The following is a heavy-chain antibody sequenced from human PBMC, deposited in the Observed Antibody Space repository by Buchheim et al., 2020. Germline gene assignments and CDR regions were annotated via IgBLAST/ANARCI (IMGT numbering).Heavy chain of an antibody. CDR1: GFTFSSYW. V-gene: IGHV3-7*01. Sequence: EVQLVESGGGLVQPGGSLRLSCAASGFTFSSYWMSWVRQAPGKGLEWVANIKQDGSEKYYVDSVKGRFTISRDNAKNSLYLQMNSLRAEDTAVYYCAREEVVPAAIGDIVVVVAATYGMDVWGQGTT. J-gene: IGHJ6*02. D-gene: IGHD2-15*01. CDR2: IKQDGSEK. CDR3: AREEVVPAAIGDIVVVVAATYGMDV.